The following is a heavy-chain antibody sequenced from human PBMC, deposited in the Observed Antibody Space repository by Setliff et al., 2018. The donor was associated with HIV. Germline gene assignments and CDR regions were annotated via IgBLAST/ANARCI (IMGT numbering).Heavy chain of an antibody. CDR2: ISGGGGKT. D-gene: IGHD6-13*01. CDR3: AKDRITGYLFCSDY. CDR1: GFTFSNFA. J-gene: IGHJ4*02. Sequence: PGGSLRLSCAASGFTFSNFAMSWVRQAPGKGLEWVSAISGGGGKTDYADSVKGRFTISRDNSKNTLYLQMNSLRADDTAVYYCAKDRITGYLFCSDYWGQGTLVTVPQ. V-gene: IGHV3-23*01.